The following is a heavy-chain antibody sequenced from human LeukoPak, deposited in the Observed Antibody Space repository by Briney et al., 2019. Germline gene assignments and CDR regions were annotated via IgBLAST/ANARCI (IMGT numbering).Heavy chain of an antibody. CDR3: ARADEGYYDSSGYYYWFDP. Sequence: GGSLRLSCAASGLTFSDYYMSWIRQAPGKGLEWVSYISSSGSTIYYADSVRGRFTISRDNAKNSLYLQMNSLRAEDTAVYYCARADEGYYDSSGYYYWFDPWGQGTLVTVSS. V-gene: IGHV3-11*01. CDR1: GLTFSDYY. J-gene: IGHJ5*02. CDR2: ISSSGSTI. D-gene: IGHD3-22*01.